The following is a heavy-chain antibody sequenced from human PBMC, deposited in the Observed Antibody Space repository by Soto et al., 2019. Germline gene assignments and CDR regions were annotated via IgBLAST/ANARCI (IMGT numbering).Heavy chain of an antibody. CDR3: ARESRIFGVVISFDY. Sequence: PSETLSLTCTVSGGSISSYYWSWIRQPPGKGLEWIGYIYYSGSTNYNPSLKSRVTISVDTSKNQFSLKLSSVTAADTAVYYCARESRIFGVVISFDYWGQGTLVTVS. J-gene: IGHJ4*02. V-gene: IGHV4-59*01. CDR2: IYYSGST. D-gene: IGHD3-3*02. CDR1: GGSISSYY.